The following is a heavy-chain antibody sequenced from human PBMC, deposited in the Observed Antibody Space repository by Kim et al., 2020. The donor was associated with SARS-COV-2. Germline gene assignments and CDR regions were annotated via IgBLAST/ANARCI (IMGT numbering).Heavy chain of an antibody. D-gene: IGHD6-13*01. CDR2: INSDGSST. Sequence: GGSLRLSCAASGFTFSSYWMHWVRQAPGKGLVWVSRINSDGSSTSYADSVKGRFSISRDNAKNTLYLQMNSLRAEDTAVYYCARDQQQLAHGSTYYYYYGMDVWGQGTTVTVSS. V-gene: IGHV3-74*01. J-gene: IGHJ6*02. CDR3: ARDQQQLAHGSTYYYYYGMDV. CDR1: GFTFSSYW.